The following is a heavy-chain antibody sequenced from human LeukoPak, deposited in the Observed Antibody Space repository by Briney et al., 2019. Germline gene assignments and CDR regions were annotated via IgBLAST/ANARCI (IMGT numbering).Heavy chain of an antibody. CDR2: INHSGST. CDR3: ARGTCSGGSCYSGYYFDY. Sequence: TSETLSLTCAVYGGSCGGYYWSWIRQPPGKGLEWIGEINHSGSTNYNPSLKSRVTISVDTSKNQFSLKLSSVTAADTAVYYCARGTCSGGSCYSGYYFDYWGQGTLVTVSS. V-gene: IGHV4-34*01. CDR1: GGSCGGYY. D-gene: IGHD2-15*01. J-gene: IGHJ4*02.